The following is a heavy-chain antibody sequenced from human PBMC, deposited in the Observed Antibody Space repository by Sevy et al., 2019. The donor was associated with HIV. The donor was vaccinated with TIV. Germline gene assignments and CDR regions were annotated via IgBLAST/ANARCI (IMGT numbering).Heavy chain of an antibody. CDR1: GYTFTSYG. J-gene: IGHJ4*02. CDR3: ARVGIGARDDYYFDY. Sequence: ASVKVSCKASGYTFTSYGISWVRQAPGQGLEWMGWISAYNGNTNYAQKLQGRVTMTTDTSTSTAYMELRSLRSDDTAVYYCARVGIGARDDYYFDYWGQGTLVTVSS. V-gene: IGHV1-18*01. D-gene: IGHD6-13*01. CDR2: ISAYNGNT.